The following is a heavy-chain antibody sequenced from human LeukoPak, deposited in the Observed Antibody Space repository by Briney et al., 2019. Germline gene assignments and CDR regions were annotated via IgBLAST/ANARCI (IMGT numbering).Heavy chain of an antibody. CDR1: GYTFTSYG. Sequence: AASVKVSCKASGYTFTSYGISWVRQAPGQGLEWMGWISAYNGNTNYAQKLQGRVTMTTDTSTSTAYMELRSLRSDDTAVYYCARDGNYYDSRSDAFDIWGQGTMVTVSS. V-gene: IGHV1-18*01. CDR2: ISAYNGNT. J-gene: IGHJ3*02. D-gene: IGHD3-22*01. CDR3: ARDGNYYDSRSDAFDI.